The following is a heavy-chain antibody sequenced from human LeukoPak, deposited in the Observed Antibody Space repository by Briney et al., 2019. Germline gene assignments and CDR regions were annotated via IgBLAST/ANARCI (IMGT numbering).Heavy chain of an antibody. CDR1: GFTFSSYG. CDR3: AKARVHYYYMDV. Sequence: GRSLRLSCAASGFTFSSYGMHWVRQAPGKGLEWVAVISYDGSNKYYADSVKGRFTISRDNSKNTLYLQMNSLRAEDTAVYYCAKARVHYYYMDVWGKGTTVTVSS. V-gene: IGHV3-30*18. CDR2: ISYDGSNK. J-gene: IGHJ6*03.